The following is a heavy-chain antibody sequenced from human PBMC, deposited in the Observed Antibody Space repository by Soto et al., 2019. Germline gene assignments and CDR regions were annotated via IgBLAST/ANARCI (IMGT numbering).Heavy chain of an antibody. CDR3: AKSLLELRDGALAFDH. D-gene: IGHD1-7*01. J-gene: IGHJ4*02. CDR2: ISYEGSNQ. Sequence: QVQLVESGGGVVQPGRSLRLSCAASGFTFSSYGMYWVRQAPGKGLGWVAVISYEGSNQYYADSVKGRFTISRDNSKNTLFLQMDLLRTEDTAVYYCAKSLLELRDGALAFDHWGQGTLVTVSS. V-gene: IGHV3-30*18. CDR1: GFTFSSYG.